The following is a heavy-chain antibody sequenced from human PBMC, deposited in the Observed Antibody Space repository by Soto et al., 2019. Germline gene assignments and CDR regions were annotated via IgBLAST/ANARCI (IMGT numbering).Heavy chain of an antibody. Sequence: SETLSLTCTVSGGSINTFYWSWVRQPAGKGLEWIGRIFSSGSTSFNPSLESRVAMSVDTSKNHFSLNLSSVTAADTAVYYCARDGSARVMVRGGYYYYYGMDVWGQGTTVTVSS. J-gene: IGHJ6*02. CDR2: IFSSGST. CDR3: ARDGSARVMVRGGYYYYYGMDV. CDR1: GGSINTFY. V-gene: IGHV4-4*07. D-gene: IGHD3-10*01.